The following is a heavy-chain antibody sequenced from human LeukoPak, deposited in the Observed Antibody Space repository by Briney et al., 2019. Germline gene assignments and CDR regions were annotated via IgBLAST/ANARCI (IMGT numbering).Heavy chain of an antibody. Sequence: GGSLRLSCAASGFTFSSYWMSWVRQAPGKGLEWVADIKQDGSEKYYVDSVKGRFTISRDNAKNSLYLQMNSLRAEDTAVYYCARESGGYLGDYFDYWGQGTLVTVSS. V-gene: IGHV3-7*01. CDR1: GFTFSSYW. CDR3: ARESGGYLGDYFDY. CDR2: IKQDGSEK. D-gene: IGHD3-10*01. J-gene: IGHJ4*02.